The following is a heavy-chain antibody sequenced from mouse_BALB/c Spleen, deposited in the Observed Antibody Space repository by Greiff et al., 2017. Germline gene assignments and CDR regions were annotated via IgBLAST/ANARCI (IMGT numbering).Heavy chain of an antibody. CDR1: GFTFSSYA. Sequence: EVQLLQSGGGLVQPGGSLKLSCAASGFTFSSYAMSWVRQTPEKRLEWVATISSGGSYTYYPDSVKGRFTISRVNAKNTLYLQMSSLRSEDTAMYYCARDGQITTNFDYWGQGTTLTVSA. D-gene: IGHD2-4*01. V-gene: IGHV5-9-3*01. CDR2: ISSGGSYT. J-gene: IGHJ2*01. CDR3: ARDGQITTNFDY.